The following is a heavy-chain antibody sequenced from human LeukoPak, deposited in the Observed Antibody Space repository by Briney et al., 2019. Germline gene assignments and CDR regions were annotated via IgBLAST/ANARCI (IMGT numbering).Heavy chain of an antibody. Sequence: SETLSLTCTVSGGSISSISYYWGWIRQPPGKGLEWIGSMYHNGSTYYNPSLKSRVTISVDTSKNQFSLKLSSVTAADTAVYYCARHPSGRMWLQQGGWFDPWGQGTLVTVSS. CDR1: GGSISSISYY. V-gene: IGHV4-39*01. CDR2: MYHNGST. CDR3: ARHPSGRMWLQQGGWFDP. J-gene: IGHJ5*02. D-gene: IGHD5-24*01.